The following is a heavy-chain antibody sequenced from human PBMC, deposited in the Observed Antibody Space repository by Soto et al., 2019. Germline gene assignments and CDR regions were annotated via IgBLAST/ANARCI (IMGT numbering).Heavy chain of an antibody. CDR3: ARDSGGYDSSGYYSPYFDY. D-gene: IGHD3-22*01. CDR2: IYYSGST. CDR1: GGSISSYY. V-gene: IGHV4-59*01. J-gene: IGHJ4*02. Sequence: PSETLSLTCTVSGGSISSYYWSWIRQPPGKGLEWIGYIYYSGSTNYNPSLKSRVTISVDTSKNQFSLKLSSVTAADTAVYYCARDSGGYDSSGYYSPYFDYWGQGTLVTVSS.